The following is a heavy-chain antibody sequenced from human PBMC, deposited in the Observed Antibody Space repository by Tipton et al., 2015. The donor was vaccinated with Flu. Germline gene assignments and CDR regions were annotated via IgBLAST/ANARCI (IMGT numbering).Heavy chain of an antibody. V-gene: IGHV1-18*01. Sequence: QLVQSGAEVKKPGASVRVSCKASGYTFINYDINWVRQAPGQGLEWMGWINTYNGDTNYAPKFKGRVTMTTGTSTTTAYMELRSLGSDATAVFYCARESRKPRVAAIRTYRRYPMDVWGQGTTVTVSS. CDR2: INTYNGDT. D-gene: IGHD5-12*01. J-gene: IGHJ6*02. CDR3: ARESRKPRVAAIRTYRRYPMDV. CDR1: GYTFINYD.